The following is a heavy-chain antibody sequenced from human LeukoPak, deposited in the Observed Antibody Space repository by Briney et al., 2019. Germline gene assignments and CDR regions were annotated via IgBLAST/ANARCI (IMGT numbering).Heavy chain of an antibody. D-gene: IGHD3-22*01. V-gene: IGHV1-69*05. Sequence: SVKVSCKASGGTFCSYAISWVRQAPGQALEWMGRIIPIFGTANCAQKFQGRVTITTDESTSTAYMELSSLRSEDTAVYYCARARLDYYDSTGYYLSWGQGTLVTVSS. J-gene: IGHJ4*02. CDR3: ARARLDYYDSTGYYLS. CDR1: GGTFCSYA. CDR2: IIPIFGTA.